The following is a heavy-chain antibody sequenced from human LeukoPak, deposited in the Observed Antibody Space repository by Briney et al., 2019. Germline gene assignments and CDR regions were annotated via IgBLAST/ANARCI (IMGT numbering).Heavy chain of an antibody. CDR2: INNSGST. Sequence: SETLSLTCAVYGGSFSGYYWSWIRQPPGKGLEWIGEINNSGSTNYNPSLKSRVTISVDTSKNQFSLNLSSVTAADTAVYYCARESATAIYDYWGQGTLVTVSS. V-gene: IGHV4-34*01. CDR3: ARESATAIYDY. J-gene: IGHJ4*02. D-gene: IGHD2-2*02. CDR1: GGSFSGYY.